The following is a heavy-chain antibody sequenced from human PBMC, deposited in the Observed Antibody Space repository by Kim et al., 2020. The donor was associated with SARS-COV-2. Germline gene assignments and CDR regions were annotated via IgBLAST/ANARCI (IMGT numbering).Heavy chain of an antibody. V-gene: IGHV3-64D*06. CDR3: VKDLTGRGANFDY. Sequence: YADSVKGRFTISRDNSKNTLYLQMSSLRAEDTAVYYCVKDLTGRGANFDYWGQGTLVTVSS. J-gene: IGHJ4*02. D-gene: IGHD2-15*01.